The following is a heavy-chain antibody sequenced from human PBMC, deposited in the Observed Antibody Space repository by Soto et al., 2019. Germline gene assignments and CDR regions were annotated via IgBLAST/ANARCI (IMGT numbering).Heavy chain of an antibody. V-gene: IGHV4-61*08. J-gene: IGHJ4*02. Sequence: ETLSLTCTVSGGSISSGDYYWSWIRQPPGKGLEWIGYIYYSGSTNYNPSLKSRVTISVDTSKNQFSLKLSSVTAADTAVYYCAREQFSGGDYGISWGQGTLVTVSS. D-gene: IGHD4-17*01. CDR1: GGSISSGDYY. CDR2: IYYSGST. CDR3: AREQFSGGDYGIS.